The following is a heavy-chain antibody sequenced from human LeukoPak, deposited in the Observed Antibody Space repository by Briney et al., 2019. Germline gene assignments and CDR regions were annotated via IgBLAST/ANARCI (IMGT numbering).Heavy chain of an antibody. CDR2: ISGSGGST. Sequence: GGSRRLSCAASGFTFSSYGMSWVRQAPGKGLEWVSAISGSGGSTYYADSVKGRFTISRDNSKNTLYLQMNSLRAEDTAVYYCARSILEAGYYYFAYCGQGTLVTVSS. D-gene: IGHD3-3*01. CDR1: GFTFSSYG. V-gene: IGHV3-23*01. CDR3: ARSILEAGYYYFAY. J-gene: IGHJ4*02.